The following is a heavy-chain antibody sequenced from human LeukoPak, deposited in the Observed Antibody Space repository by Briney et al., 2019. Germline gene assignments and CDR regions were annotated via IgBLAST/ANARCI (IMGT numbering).Heavy chain of an antibody. V-gene: IGHV4-61*02. D-gene: IGHD3-9*01. Sequence: SETLSLTCTVSGGSISSGSYYWSWIRRPAGKGLEWIGRNYTSGSTNYNPSLKSRVTISVDTSKNQFSLKLSSVTAADTAVYYCASTWYYDILTGPNFDYWGQGTLVTVSS. J-gene: IGHJ4*02. CDR1: GGSISSGSYY. CDR3: ASTWYYDILTGPNFDY. CDR2: NYTSGST.